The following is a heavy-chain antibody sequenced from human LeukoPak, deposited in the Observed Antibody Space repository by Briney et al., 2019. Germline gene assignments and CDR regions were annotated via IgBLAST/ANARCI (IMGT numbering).Heavy chain of an antibody. Sequence: GGSLRLSCGASGFTFSSCEMNWVRQAPGKGVEWVSYISSSGSTIYYADSVKGRFTISRDNSKNTLYLQMNSLRAEDTAVYFCASGKYRYGDNWFDPWGQGTLVTVSS. D-gene: IGHD5-18*01. CDR2: ISSSGSTI. CDR1: GFTFSSCE. CDR3: ASGKYRYGDNWFDP. V-gene: IGHV3-48*03. J-gene: IGHJ5*02.